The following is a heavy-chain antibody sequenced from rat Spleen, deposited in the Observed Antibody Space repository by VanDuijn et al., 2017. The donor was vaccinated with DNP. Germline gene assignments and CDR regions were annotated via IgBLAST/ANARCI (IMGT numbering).Heavy chain of an antibody. J-gene: IGHJ2*01. V-gene: IGHV5-31*01. Sequence: EVQLVESGGGLVQPGRSLKLSCAASGFTFNNYWMTWIRQAPGKGLEWIASIPDTGGSTYYRDSVKGRFTMSSDDARSTLYLQMDSLRSEDTATYYCATGSSYGFANWGQGVLVTVSS. CDR2: IPDTGGST. D-gene: IGHD1-2*01. CDR1: GFTFNNYW. CDR3: ATGSSYGFAN.